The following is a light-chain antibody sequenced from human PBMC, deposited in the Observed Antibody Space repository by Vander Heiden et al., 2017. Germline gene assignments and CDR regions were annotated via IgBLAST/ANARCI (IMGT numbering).Light chain of an antibody. CDR1: RSNIGSNV. CDR3: ATWDDRMYGRV. Sequence: QSVLPPPPSASGTPRPRVTISCTGSRSNIGSNVVDWYQQLPGTAPKLLIYENNQRPSGVPDRLSGSKSGTSASLAIRGLQSEDEADYYWATWDDRMYGRVFGGGTKLSVL. CDR2: ENN. J-gene: IGLJ3*02. V-gene: IGLV1-44*01.